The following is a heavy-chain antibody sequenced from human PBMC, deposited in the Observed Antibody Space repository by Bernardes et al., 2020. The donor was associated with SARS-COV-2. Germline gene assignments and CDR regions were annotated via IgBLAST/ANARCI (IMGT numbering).Heavy chain of an antibody. J-gene: IGHJ6*02. V-gene: IGHV6-1*01. D-gene: IGHD6-13*01. CDR1: GDSVSSNSAA. CDR3: ARGGGYSSSWPPRYYYYYYGMDV. CDR2: TYYRSKWYN. Sequence: SQTLSLTCAISGDSVSSNSAAWNWIRQSPSRGLEWLGRTYYRSKWYNDYAVSVKSRITINPDTSKNQFSLQLNSVTPEDTAVYYCARGGGYSSSWPPRYYYYYYGMDVWGQGTTVTVSS.